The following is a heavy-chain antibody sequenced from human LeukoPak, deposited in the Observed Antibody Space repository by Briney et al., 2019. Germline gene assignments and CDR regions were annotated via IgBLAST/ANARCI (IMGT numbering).Heavy chain of an antibody. Sequence: TSETLSLTCIVSGGPISVDYWNWIRQAPGKGLEWIGRIYTSGSTNYNPSLKSRVTISVDTSKNQFSLKLSSVTAADTAVYYCAREVGTAMVYFDYWGQGTLVTVSS. D-gene: IGHD5-18*01. V-gene: IGHV4-4*07. CDR2: IYTSGST. J-gene: IGHJ4*02. CDR1: GGPISVDY. CDR3: AREVGTAMVYFDY.